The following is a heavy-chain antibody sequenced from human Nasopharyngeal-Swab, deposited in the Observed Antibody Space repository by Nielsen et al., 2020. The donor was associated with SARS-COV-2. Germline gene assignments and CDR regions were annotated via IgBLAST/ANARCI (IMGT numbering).Heavy chain of an antibody. Sequence: ESLKISCTVSGGSVSSGSYYWSWIRQPPGKGLEWIGYIYYSGSTNYNPSLKGRVTISVDTSKNQFSLKLSSVTAADTAVYYCARGRQYQLLFIFVEDAFDIWGQGTMVTVSS. D-gene: IGHD2-2*01. V-gene: IGHV4-61*01. J-gene: IGHJ3*02. CDR1: GGSVSSGSYY. CDR2: IYYSGST. CDR3: ARGRQYQLLFIFVEDAFDI.